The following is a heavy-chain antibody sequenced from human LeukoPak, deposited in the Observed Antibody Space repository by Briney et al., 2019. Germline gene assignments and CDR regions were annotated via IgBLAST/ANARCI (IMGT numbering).Heavy chain of an antibody. CDR1: GGSISSYY. J-gene: IGHJ5*02. CDR2: IYYSGST. D-gene: IGHD3-22*01. Sequence: SETLSLTCTVSGGSISSYYWSWIRQPPGKGLEWIGYIYYSGSTNYNPSLKSRVTISVDTSKNQFSLKLSSVTAADTAVYYCARFLGAGIVVGPNWFDPWGQGTLVTVSS. CDR3: ARFLGAGIVVGPNWFDP. V-gene: IGHV4-59*01.